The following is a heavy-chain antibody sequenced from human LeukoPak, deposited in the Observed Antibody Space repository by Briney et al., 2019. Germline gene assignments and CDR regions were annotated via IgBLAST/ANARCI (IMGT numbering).Heavy chain of an antibody. V-gene: IGHV4-34*01. CDR2: ISHSGST. Sequence: PSETLSLTCGVYGGSFSGYYWSWIRQPPGKGLEWIGEISHSGSTNYNPSLKSRVTISVDTSKNQFSLKLSSVTAADTAVYYCARVYDFWSGYYTGRSPPYFDYWGQGTLVTVSS. CDR3: ARVYDFWSGYYTGRSPPYFDY. J-gene: IGHJ4*02. D-gene: IGHD3-3*01. CDR1: GGSFSGYY.